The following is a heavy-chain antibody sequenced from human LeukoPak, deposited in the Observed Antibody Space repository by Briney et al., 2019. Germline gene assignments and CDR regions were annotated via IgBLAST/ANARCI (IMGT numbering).Heavy chain of an antibody. CDR1: GFTFSNYW. J-gene: IGHJ4*02. CDR2: INQDGSEK. D-gene: IGHD1-26*01. V-gene: IGHV3-7*01. Sequence: GGSLRLSCAASGFTFSNYWMSWVRQTPGKGLEWVANINQDGSEKYSVDSVKSRFTISRDNAKNSLYLHMNSLRAEDTAVYYCARDKDVGATLLDYWGQGTLVTVSS. CDR3: ARDKDVGATLLDY.